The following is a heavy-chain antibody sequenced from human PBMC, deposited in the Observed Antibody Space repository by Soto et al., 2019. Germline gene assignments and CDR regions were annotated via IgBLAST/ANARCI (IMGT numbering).Heavy chain of an antibody. CDR3: ARALRVDMPFDY. CDR1: GFTFSSYA. CDR2: ISYDGSNK. D-gene: IGHD5-12*01. J-gene: IGHJ4*02. Sequence: PGGSLRLSCAASGFTFSSYAMHWVRQAPGKGLEWVAVISYDGSNKYYADSVKGRFTISRDNSKNTLYLQMNSLRAEDTAVYYCARALRVDMPFDYWGQGTLVTVSS. V-gene: IGHV3-30-3*01.